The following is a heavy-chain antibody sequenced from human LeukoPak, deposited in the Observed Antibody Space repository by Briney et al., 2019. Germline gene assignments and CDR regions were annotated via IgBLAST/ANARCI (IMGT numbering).Heavy chain of an antibody. CDR2: ISYDGSQK. CDR3: TRGSYGDLN. J-gene: IGHJ4*02. CDR1: GFTFSSSA. Sequence: PGGSLRLSCAASGFTFSSSAMSWVRQAPGKGLEWVAVISYDGSQKYYADSVKGRFTISRDDSKNTLYLQMNSLRAEDTAVYYCTRGSYGDLNWGQGTLVTVSS. V-gene: IGHV3-30-3*01. D-gene: IGHD4-17*01.